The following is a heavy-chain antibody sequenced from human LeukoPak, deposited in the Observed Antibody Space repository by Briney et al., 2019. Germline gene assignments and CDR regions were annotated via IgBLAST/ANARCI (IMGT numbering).Heavy chain of an antibody. Sequence: HSGGSLRLSCAASGFTFSKNAMRWVRQTPGKGLEWVSAISDSGLSTYYADSVKGRFTISRDNSKSTLYLQMNSLRAEDTAVYYCAKVPEFFGDYFDYWGQGTLVTVSS. CDR2: ISDSGLST. D-gene: IGHD3-10*01. CDR1: GFTFSKNA. J-gene: IGHJ4*02. V-gene: IGHV3-23*01. CDR3: AKVPEFFGDYFDY.